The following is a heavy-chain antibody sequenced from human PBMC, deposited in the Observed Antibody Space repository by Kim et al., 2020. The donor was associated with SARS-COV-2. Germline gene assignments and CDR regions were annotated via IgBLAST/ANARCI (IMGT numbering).Heavy chain of an antibody. V-gene: IGHV3-48*02. CDR1: GFTFSRYS. Sequence: GGSLRLSCAASGFTFSRYSMNWVRQAPGKGLEWVSYISYSSSTIYYADSEKGRFTISRDNAKNSLYLQMNSLRDEDTGVYYCARVASSWNSIGIDYWGQGTMVTVSS. J-gene: IGHJ4*02. D-gene: IGHD6-13*01. CDR3: ARVASSWNSIGIDY. CDR2: ISYSSSTI.